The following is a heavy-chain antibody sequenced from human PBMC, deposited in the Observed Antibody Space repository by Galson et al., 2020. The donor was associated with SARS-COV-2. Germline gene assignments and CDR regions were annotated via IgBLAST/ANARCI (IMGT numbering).Heavy chain of an antibody. V-gene: IGHV4-59*01. CDR2: IYYRGST. J-gene: IGHJ4*02. D-gene: IGHD1-1*01. Sequence: TSETLSLTCTVSGGSISNFYWNWIRQPPGKVLEWIGYIYYRGSTNYNPSFKSRVTISIATSENQFSLRLDSVTAADPAVYYCARGDHWTATVFDYWGQGMLVTVSS. CDR1: GGSISNFY. CDR3: ARGDHWTATVFDY.